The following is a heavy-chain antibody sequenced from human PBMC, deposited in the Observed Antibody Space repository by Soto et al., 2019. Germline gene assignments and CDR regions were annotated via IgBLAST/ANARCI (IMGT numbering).Heavy chain of an antibody. CDR3: AADFPARNGPGYPIDC. CDR1: GFTFSSAW. Sequence: EVQLVESGGDLVTPGGSLRLSCATSGFTFSSAWMRLVLQAPGEGLEWVGRMQSEADGETIEYAEPGYGRSTNCRDDAKDTVLLRMTSLEADDTAIDDCAADFPARNGPGYPIDCWGEGTLVTVSS. J-gene: IGHJ4*02. CDR2: MQSEADGETI. D-gene: IGHD1-1*01. V-gene: IGHV3-15*01.